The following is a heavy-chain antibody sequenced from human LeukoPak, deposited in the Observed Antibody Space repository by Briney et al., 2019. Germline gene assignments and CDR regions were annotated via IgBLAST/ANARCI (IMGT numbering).Heavy chain of an antibody. CDR1: GGSINSYY. CDR2: IYYSGST. Sequence: SETLSLTCTVSGGSINSYYWNWIRQPPGKGLEWIGYIYYSGSTNSNPSLKSRVTTSVDTSKNQFSLRLSSVTAADTAVYYCARGSQGVFGYWGQGTLVTVSS. V-gene: IGHV4-59*01. CDR3: ARGSQGVFGY. D-gene: IGHD3-10*01. J-gene: IGHJ4*02.